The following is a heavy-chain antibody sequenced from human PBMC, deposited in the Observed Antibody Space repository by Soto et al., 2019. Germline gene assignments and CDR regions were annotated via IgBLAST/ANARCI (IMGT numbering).Heavy chain of an antibody. J-gene: IGHJ4*02. CDR3: AKDAVYNDGLLLMDH. CDR1: GFTLSTYA. V-gene: IGHV3-23*01. CDR2: IVGSGDDI. Sequence: EVQLLESGGGLVQPGGSLRLSCAASGFTLSTYAMTWVRQAPGKGLECVSGIVGSGDDIHYADSVKGRFTISKDISRNTLYLQMNRLRADDTAVYYCAKDAVYNDGLLLMDHWGQGTLVTVSS. D-gene: IGHD3-16*01.